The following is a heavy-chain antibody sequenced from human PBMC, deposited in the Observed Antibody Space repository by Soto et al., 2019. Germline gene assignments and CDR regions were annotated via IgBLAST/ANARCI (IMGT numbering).Heavy chain of an antibody. CDR3: ARDQRYCSSTSCYAWGSFRFDP. D-gene: IGHD2-2*01. CDR1: GFTFSSYS. J-gene: IGHJ5*02. CDR2: ISSSSSYI. V-gene: IGHV3-21*01. Sequence: GGSLRLSCAASGFTFSSYSMNWVRQAPGKGLEWVSSISSSSSYIYYADSVKGRFTISRDNAKNSLYLQMNSLRAEDTAVYYCARDQRYCSSTSCYAWGSFRFDPWGQGTLVTVSS.